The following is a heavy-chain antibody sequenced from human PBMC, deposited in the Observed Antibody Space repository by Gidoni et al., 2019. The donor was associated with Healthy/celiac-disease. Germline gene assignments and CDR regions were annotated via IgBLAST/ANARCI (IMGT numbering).Heavy chain of an antibody. CDR3: ARITMVRGVITPDAFDI. V-gene: IGHV4-61*02. Sequence: QVKLQESVPGLVKPSQTLSLTCTVSGGSISSGSYYCSWIRQRAGKGLEWIGRIYTRGSTNYSPSLKSRVTMSVDTSKSQFSLKLSSVTAADTAVYYCARITMVRGVITPDAFDIWGQGTMVTVSS. CDR2: IYTRGST. D-gene: IGHD3-10*01. CDR1: GGSISSGSYY. J-gene: IGHJ3*02.